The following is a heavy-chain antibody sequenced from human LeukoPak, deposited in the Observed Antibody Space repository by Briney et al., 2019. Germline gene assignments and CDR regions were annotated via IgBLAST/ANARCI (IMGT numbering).Heavy chain of an antibody. CDR3: ATGEGGSYYDSRGYYSDI. V-gene: IGHV3-48*03. CDR1: GFTFSSYE. J-gene: IGHJ3*02. CDR2: ISSSGTSI. D-gene: IGHD3-22*01. Sequence: GGSLRLSCAASGFTFSSYEMKWVRQAPGKGLEWVSYISSSGTSIYYADSVKGRFTISRDDAKNSLYLQMNSLRAEDTAVYYCATGEGGSYYDSRGYYSDIWGQGTMVTVSS.